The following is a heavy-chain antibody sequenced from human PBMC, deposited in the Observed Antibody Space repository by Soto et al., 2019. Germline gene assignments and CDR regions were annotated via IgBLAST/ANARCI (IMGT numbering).Heavy chain of an antibody. CDR3: ARIRLDYSSGWSYYYGMDV. J-gene: IGHJ6*02. CDR1: GFSLSNARIG. V-gene: IGHV2-26*01. Sequence: SGPTLVNPTETLTLTCTVSGFSLSNARIGVSWIRQPPGKALEWLAHIFSNDEKSYSTSLKSRLTISKDTSKRQVVLTMTNMDPVDTATYYCARIRLDYSSGWSYYYGMDVWGQGTTVTVSS. D-gene: IGHD6-19*01. CDR2: IFSNDEK.